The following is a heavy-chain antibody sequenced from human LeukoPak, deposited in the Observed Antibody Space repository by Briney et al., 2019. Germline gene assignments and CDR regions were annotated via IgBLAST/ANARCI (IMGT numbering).Heavy chain of an antibody. CDR2: ISGSGGST. V-gene: IGHV3-23*01. CDR1: GFTFSSYA. Sequence: GGSLRLSCAASGFTFSSYAMSWVRQAPGKGLEWVSAISGSGGSTYYADSVKGRFTISRDNAKNSLYLRMNSLRAEDTAVYYCARALTRDIGAFMPGLGMDVWGQGTTVTVSS. J-gene: IGHJ6*02. D-gene: IGHD2-15*01. CDR3: ARALTRDIGAFMPGLGMDV.